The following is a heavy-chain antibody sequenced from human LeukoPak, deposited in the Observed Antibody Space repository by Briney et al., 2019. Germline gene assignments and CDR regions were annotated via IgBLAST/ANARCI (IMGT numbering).Heavy chain of an antibody. CDR1: GFTFRSYW. CDR3: AKDQQLVLDY. CDR2: ISGSGGST. J-gene: IGHJ4*02. Sequence: GGSLRLSCAASGFTFRSYWMSWVRQAPGKGLEWVSAISGSGGSTYYADSVKGRFTISRDNSKNTLYLQMNSLRAEDTAVYYCAKDQQLVLDYWGQGTLVTVSS. D-gene: IGHD6-13*01. V-gene: IGHV3-23*01.